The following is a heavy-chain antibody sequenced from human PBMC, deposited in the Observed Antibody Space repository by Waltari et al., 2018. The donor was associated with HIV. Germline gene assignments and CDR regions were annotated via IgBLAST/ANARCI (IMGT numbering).Heavy chain of an antibody. CDR2: IYSGDNT. V-gene: IGHV3-53*01. CDR3: ARDKCVGGSCYYEGYFEY. D-gene: IGHD2-15*01. J-gene: IGHJ4*02. CDR1: GFTVSGSH. Sequence: EVQLVESGGGLTQPGGSLRLSCAASGFTVSGSHMTWVRQAPGKGLEWVSVIYSGDNTFYADSVKGRFTISRDDSKNTLYLQMSGLRAEDTAVYFCARDKCVGGSCYYEGYFEYWGQGTLVTVSS.